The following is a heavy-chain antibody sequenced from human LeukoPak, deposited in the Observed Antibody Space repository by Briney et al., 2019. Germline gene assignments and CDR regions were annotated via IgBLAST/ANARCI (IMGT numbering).Heavy chain of an antibody. CDR1: GFTVGNNY. CDR3: ARVGPTTFAFDF. V-gene: IGHV3-66*01. Sequence: PGGSLRLSCAVSGFTVGNNYMSWVRQAPGKGLEWVSVIYSGGTPYYADSVKGRFTISRDNSKNTLYLQMNSLRAEDTAVYYCARVGPTTFAFDFWGQGTMVTVSS. CDR2: IYSGGTP. J-gene: IGHJ3*01. D-gene: IGHD1-7*01.